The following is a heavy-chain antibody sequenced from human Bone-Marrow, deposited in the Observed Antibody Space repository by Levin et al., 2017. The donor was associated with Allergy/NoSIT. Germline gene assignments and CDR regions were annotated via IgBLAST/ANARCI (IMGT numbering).Heavy chain of an antibody. V-gene: IGHV4-4*02. Sequence: SETLSLTCAVSGGSISSSNWWTLVRQPPEKGLEWSGESFHSGTTRYNPSLNSRVTISVDKSKNQFSLWLTSVTAADTAVYYCAKDPDSSALNIDSWGPGTLVTVSS. CDR3: AKDPDSSALNIDS. J-gene: IGHJ4*02. CDR1: GGSISSSNW. CDR2: SFHSGTT. D-gene: IGHD6-19*01.